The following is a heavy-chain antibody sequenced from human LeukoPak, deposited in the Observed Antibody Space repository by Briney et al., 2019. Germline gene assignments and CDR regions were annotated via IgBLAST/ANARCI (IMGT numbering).Heavy chain of an antibody. V-gene: IGHV3-13*01. D-gene: IGHD1-26*01. CDR3: ARGGDRELIDY. CDR2: IGTAGDT. J-gene: IGHJ4*02. Sequence: GGSLRLSCAASGFTFSSYDMHWVRQATGKGLEWVSAIGTAGDTYYPGSVKGRFTISRENAKNSLYLQMNSLRAGDTAVYYCARGGDRELIDYWGQGTLVTVSS. CDR1: GFTFSSYD.